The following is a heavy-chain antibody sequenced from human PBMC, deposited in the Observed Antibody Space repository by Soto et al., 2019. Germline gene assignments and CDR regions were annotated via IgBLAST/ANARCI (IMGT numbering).Heavy chain of an antibody. Sequence: GGSLRLSCAASGFTFSSYAMSWVRQAPGKGLEWVSAISGSGGSTYYADSVKGRFTISRDNSKNTLYLQMNSLRAEDTAVYYCAKVIKLGVAIAAAGTSVMDVWGQGTTVTVSS. CDR3: AKVIKLGVAIAAAGTSVMDV. D-gene: IGHD6-13*01. V-gene: IGHV3-23*01. CDR2: ISGSGGST. CDR1: GFTFSSYA. J-gene: IGHJ6*02.